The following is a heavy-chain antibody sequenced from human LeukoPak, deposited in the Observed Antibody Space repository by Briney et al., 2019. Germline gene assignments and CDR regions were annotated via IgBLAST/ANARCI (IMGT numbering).Heavy chain of an antibody. CDR1: GGSISSYY. CDR2: IYYSGST. CDR3: AKNSGSSCYAGVDY. Sequence: ASETLSLTCTVSGGSISSYYWSWIRQPPGKGLEWIGYIYYSGSTNYNPSLKSRVTISVDTSKNQFSLKLSSVTAADTAVYYCAKNSGSSCYAGVDYWGQGTLVTVSS. V-gene: IGHV4-59*01. D-gene: IGHD2-2*01. J-gene: IGHJ4*02.